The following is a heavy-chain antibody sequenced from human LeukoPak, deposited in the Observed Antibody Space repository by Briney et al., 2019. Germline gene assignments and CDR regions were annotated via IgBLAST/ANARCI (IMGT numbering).Heavy chain of an antibody. Sequence: GGALRLSCAGSGFTFSSYWMHWVREAPGKGLVWVSRINSDGSSITYADSVKGRFTISRDNAKNTLYLRMNSLRVEDTAVYYCAREGRVSGYDFDCWGQGTLVTVSS. J-gene: IGHJ4*02. CDR3: AREGRVSGYDFDC. V-gene: IGHV3-74*03. CDR2: INSDGSSI. D-gene: IGHD5-12*01. CDR1: GFTFSSYW.